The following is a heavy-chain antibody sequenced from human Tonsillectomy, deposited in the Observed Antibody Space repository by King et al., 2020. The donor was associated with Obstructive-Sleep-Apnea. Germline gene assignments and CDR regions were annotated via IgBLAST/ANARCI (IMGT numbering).Heavy chain of an antibody. CDR1: GFTFSSYW. V-gene: IGHV3-74*01. Sequence: VQLVESGGGLVQPGEYLRLCCAASGFTFSSYWMHWFRQVPGKGLMWFSRINTDGNITRYEDSVKGRFTISRDNAKNTLYLQMNSLRAEDTAVYYCVRDFLAGFDPWGQGTLVIVSS. CDR3: VRDFLAGFDP. CDR2: INTDGNIT. D-gene: IGHD2/OR15-2a*01. J-gene: IGHJ5*02.